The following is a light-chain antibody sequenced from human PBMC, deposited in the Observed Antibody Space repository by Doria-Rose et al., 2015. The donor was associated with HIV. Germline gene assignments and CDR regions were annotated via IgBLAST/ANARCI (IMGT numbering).Light chain of an antibody. Sequence: TTCRASQGISSYLAWYQQKPGKAPNLLIYAASTLQSGVPSRFGGSGSGTDFTLTISCLQSEDFATYYCQQYYSYPRAFGQGTRLEIK. V-gene: IGKV1-8*01. CDR3: QQYYSYPRA. CDR1: QGISSY. J-gene: IGKJ5*01. CDR2: AAS.